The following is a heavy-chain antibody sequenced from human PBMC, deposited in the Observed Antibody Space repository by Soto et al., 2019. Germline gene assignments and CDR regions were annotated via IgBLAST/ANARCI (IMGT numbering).Heavy chain of an antibody. CDR1: GYSISSDNW. Sequence: SETLSLTCAVPGYSISSDNWWGWIRQPPGKGLEWIGYIFYTGTTYYNLSLKSRVTMSVDTAKDQFSLKLSSVTAADTAVYYCARGWDYYGMDVWGQGTTVTVSS. CDR2: IFYTGTT. CDR3: ARGWDYYGMDV. D-gene: IGHD3-16*01. V-gene: IGHV4-28*03. J-gene: IGHJ6*02.